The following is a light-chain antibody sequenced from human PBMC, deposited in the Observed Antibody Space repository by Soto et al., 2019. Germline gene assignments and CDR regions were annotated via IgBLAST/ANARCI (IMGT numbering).Light chain of an antibody. CDR1: QSVSSY. CDR3: QQRSNWPPRIT. Sequence: EIVLTQSPATLSLSPGERATLSCRASQSVSSYLAWYQQKPGQAPRLLIYDASNRATGIPARFSGSGSGTDFTRTISGLQPEDFAVYYGQQRSNWPPRITCGLGTRLEIK. J-gene: IGKJ5*01. CDR2: DAS. V-gene: IGKV3-11*01.